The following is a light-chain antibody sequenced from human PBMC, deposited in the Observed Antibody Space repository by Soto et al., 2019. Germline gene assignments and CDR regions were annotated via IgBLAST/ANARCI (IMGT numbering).Light chain of an antibody. CDR2: RAS. CDR1: QNIYSN. J-gene: IGKJ1*01. V-gene: IGKV3-15*01. CDR3: LQYHNLWA. Sequence: IVMTQSRATLSVSPGERVTLSCRASQNIYSNIAWYQQRPGQAPRLLIYRASTRATGVPARFSGSGSGTDFTLTISSLQSEDFTVYSCLQYHNLWAFGQGTKVDIK.